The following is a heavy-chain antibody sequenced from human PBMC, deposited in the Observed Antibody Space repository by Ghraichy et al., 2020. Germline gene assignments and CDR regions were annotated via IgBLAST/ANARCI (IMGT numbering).Heavy chain of an antibody. CDR1: GFTFNSYA. CDR2: ISGSGSNT. D-gene: IGHD2-15*01. Sequence: GGSLRLSCTASGFTFNSYAMSWVRQAPGKGLEWVADISGSGSNTYNAQPGKGRSTISRTNSKNTLYLQMNSLRADDTAVYYCAKRGAASAATSWFDPWGQGTLVIVSS. V-gene: IGHV3-23*01. J-gene: IGHJ5*02. CDR3: AKRGAASAATSWFDP.